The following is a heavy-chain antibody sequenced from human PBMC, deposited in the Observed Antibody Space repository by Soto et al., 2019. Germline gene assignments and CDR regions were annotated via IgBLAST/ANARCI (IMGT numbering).Heavy chain of an antibody. Sequence: EVQLAESGGGMVQPGGSLRLSCVASGFTFSSYDMHWVRQAPGKGLEYVSSISSNGGTTYYGNSVKGRFTISRDNSKNTLYLQMGRRRAEDMAVYYCVRRVSGNYDYWGQGTLVTVSS. CDR3: VRRVSGNYDY. CDR2: ISSNGGTT. V-gene: IGHV3-64*01. CDR1: GFTFSSYD. J-gene: IGHJ4*02. D-gene: IGHD1-7*01.